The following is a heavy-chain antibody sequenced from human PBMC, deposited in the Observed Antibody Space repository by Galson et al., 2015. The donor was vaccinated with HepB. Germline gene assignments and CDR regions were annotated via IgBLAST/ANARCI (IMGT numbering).Heavy chain of an antibody. CDR1: GFTFSDYY. J-gene: IGHJ5*02. CDR2: INSSDSNI. CDR3: ASTGAYVIPRPDWFDP. V-gene: IGHV3-11*01. D-gene: IGHD2-21*01. Sequence: SLRLSCAASGFTFSDYYMSWIRQAPGKGLEWVAYINSSDSNISYADSVKGRFTISRGNAKNSLYLQMNSLKAEDTAVYYCASTGAYVIPRPDWFDPWGQGTLVTVSS.